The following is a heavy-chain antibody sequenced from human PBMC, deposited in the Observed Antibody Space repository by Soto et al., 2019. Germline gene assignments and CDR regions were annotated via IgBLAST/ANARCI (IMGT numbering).Heavy chain of an antibody. CDR1: GFSFITYG. D-gene: IGHD3-22*01. V-gene: IGHV3-30*03. J-gene: IGHJ4*02. Sequence: QVQLVESGGGVVQPGRSLRLSCAASGFSFITYGMNWVRQAPGKGLEWVAFISYDGRNEYYADSVKGRFTISRDTSKNTLYWQMDSLRPEDTAVYFCATEMGHGYDSPFNGFDFWGPGTLGTVS. CDR3: ATEMGHGYDSPFNGFDF. CDR2: ISYDGRNE.